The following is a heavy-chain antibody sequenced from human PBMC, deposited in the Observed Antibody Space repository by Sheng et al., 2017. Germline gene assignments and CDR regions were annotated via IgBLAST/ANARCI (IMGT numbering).Heavy chain of an antibody. V-gene: IGHV3-48*03. CDR3: ARMKNYGDFPYYGMDV. J-gene: IGHJ6*02. CDR1: GFTFSSYE. CDR2: ISSSGSTI. D-gene: IGHD4-17*01. Sequence: EVQLVESGGGLVQPGGSLRLSCAASGFTFSSYEMNWVRQAPGKGLEWVSYISSSGSTIYYADSVKGRFTISRDNAKNSLYLQMNSLRAEDTAVYYCARMKNYGDFPYYGMDVWGQGTTVTVSS.